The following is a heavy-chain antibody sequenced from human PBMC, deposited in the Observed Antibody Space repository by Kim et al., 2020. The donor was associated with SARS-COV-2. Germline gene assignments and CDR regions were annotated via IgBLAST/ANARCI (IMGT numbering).Heavy chain of an antibody. D-gene: IGHD3-3*01. CDR2: INPNSGGT. CDR3: ARGGSYDFWSGPNWFDP. J-gene: IGHJ5*02. Sequence: ASVKVSCKASGYTFTGYYMHWVRQAPGQGLEWMGWINPNSGGTNYAQKFQGRVTMTRDTSISTAYMELSRLRSDDTAVYYCARGGSYDFWSGPNWFDPWGQGTLVTVSS. CDR1: GYTFTGYY. V-gene: IGHV1-2*02.